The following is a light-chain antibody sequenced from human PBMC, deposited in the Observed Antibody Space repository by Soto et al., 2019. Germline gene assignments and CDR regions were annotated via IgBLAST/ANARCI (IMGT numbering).Light chain of an antibody. CDR2: DTS. CDR3: QQRSNWPPWT. Sequence: EIVMTQSPATLSVSPGERATLSCRASQSVRSYLAWYQQKPGQAPRLLIYDTSNRATGIPARFSGSGSGTDFTLTISSLEPEDFAVYYCQQRSNWPPWTFGQGTKVDI. CDR1: QSVRSY. V-gene: IGKV3-11*01. J-gene: IGKJ1*01.